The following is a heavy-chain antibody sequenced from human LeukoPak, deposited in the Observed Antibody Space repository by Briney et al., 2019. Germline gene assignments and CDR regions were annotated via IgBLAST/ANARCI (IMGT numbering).Heavy chain of an antibody. CDR1: GGTFSSYA. CDR3: ARGCSSTSCHEYFQH. CDR2: IIPIFGTA. J-gene: IGHJ1*01. D-gene: IGHD2-2*01. Sequence: ASVKVSCKASGGTFSSYAISWVRQAPGQGLEWMGGIIPIFGTANYAQKFQGRVTITTDESTSTAYMELSSLRSEDTAVYYCARGCSSTSCHEYFQHWGQGTLVTVSS. V-gene: IGHV1-69*05.